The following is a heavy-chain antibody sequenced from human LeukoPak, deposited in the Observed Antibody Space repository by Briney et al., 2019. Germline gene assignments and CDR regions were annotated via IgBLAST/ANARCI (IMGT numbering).Heavy chain of an antibody. Sequence: GGSLRLSCTASGFTFTSHSLNWVRQAPGKGLEWVSGIRHSDGNTYYADSVKGRFSISSDKSKNILFLQMNSLRAEDTALYYCAKGQETESRLDSWGQGTLVTVSS. J-gene: IGHJ4*02. CDR1: GFTFTSHS. CDR2: IRHSDGNT. V-gene: IGHV3-23*01. CDR3: AKGQETESRLDS. D-gene: IGHD1-1*01.